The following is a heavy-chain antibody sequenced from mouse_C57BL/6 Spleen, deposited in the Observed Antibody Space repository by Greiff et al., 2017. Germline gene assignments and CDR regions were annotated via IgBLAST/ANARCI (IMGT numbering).Heavy chain of an antibody. V-gene: IGHV5-17*01. CDR3: ARSDGSSPAWFAY. D-gene: IGHD1-1*01. CDR1: GFTFSDYG. Sequence: EVQGVESGGGLVKPGGSLKLSCEASGFTFSDYGMHWVRQAPEKGLEWVAYISSGSSTIYYADTVKGRFTISRDNSKNTLSLQMTSLRSEDTAMYYCARSDGSSPAWFAYGGQGTLVTVSA. J-gene: IGHJ3*01. CDR2: ISSGSSTI.